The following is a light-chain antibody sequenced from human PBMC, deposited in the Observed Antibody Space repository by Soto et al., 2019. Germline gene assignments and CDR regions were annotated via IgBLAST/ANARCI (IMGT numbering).Light chain of an antibody. V-gene: IGKV2-28*01. CDR2: LAS. CDR3: MQALQTPLT. CDR1: QSLLHSDGYNY. Sequence: DIVMTQSPLSLPVTPGEPASISCRSSQSLLHSDGYNYLNWYLQKPGQSPHLLIYLASNRASGVPGRFRGSGSGKGFTLKIRAGEAGDGGVYYCMQALQTPLTFGGGTKVEIK. J-gene: IGKJ4*01.